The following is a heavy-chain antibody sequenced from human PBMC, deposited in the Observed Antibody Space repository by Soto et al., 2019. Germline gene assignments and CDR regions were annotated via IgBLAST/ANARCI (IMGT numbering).Heavy chain of an antibody. Sequence: GGSLRLSCAASGFSFRNAWMSWVRQAPGKGLEWVGHIKSQGDGGTRDYAAPVKGRFTTSRDDSKNTLFLQMNSLKNEDTAVYFCTTDLQAYCDGTTCYAGNYYYDDMDVWGQGTTVTVSS. J-gene: IGHJ6*02. V-gene: IGHV3-15*01. D-gene: IGHD2-2*01. CDR1: GFSFRNAW. CDR2: IKSQGDGGTR. CDR3: TTDLQAYCDGTTCYAGNYYYDDMDV.